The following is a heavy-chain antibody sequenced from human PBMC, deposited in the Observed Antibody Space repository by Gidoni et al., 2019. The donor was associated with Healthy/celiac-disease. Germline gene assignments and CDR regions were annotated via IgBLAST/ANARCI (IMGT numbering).Heavy chain of an antibody. V-gene: IGHV4-38-2*01. Sequence: QVQLQESGPGLVKPSETLSLTCAVSGYSISSGYYWGWIRQPPGKGLEWIGSIYHSGSTYYNPSLKSRVTISVDTSKNQFSLKLSSVTAADTAVYYCARGATTALCPLWGQGTMVTVSS. J-gene: IGHJ3*01. CDR2: IYHSGST. CDR1: GYSISSGYY. CDR3: ARGATTALCPL. D-gene: IGHD2-2*01.